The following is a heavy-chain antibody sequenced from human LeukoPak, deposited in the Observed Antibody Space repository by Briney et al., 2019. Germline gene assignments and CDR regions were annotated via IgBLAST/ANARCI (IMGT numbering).Heavy chain of an antibody. V-gene: IGHV3-23*01. CDR2: ISGGGGST. Sequence: GGSLRLSCAASGFTFSSYAMSWVRQAPGKGLEWVSAISGGGGSTYYADSVKGRFTISRDNSKNTLYLQMNSLRAEDTAVYYCAKSPRSLLWFGELSQADYWGQGTLVTVSS. CDR3: AKSPRSLLWFGELSQADY. J-gene: IGHJ4*02. CDR1: GFTFSSYA. D-gene: IGHD3-10*01.